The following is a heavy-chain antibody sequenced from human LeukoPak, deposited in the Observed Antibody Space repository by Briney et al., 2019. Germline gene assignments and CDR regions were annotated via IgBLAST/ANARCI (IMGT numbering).Heavy chain of an antibody. CDR1: GYTFTDYY. CDR3: ARSCSGDGCYRIDY. CDR2: INPNSGGT. Sequence: ASVKVSCKASGYTFTDYYMHWVRQAPGQGLEWMGWINPNSGGTNYAQKFQGRVTMTRDTSISTAYMELSRLRSDDTAVYYCARSCSGDGCYRIDYWGQGTLVTVSS. J-gene: IGHJ4*02. D-gene: IGHD2-15*01. V-gene: IGHV1-2*02.